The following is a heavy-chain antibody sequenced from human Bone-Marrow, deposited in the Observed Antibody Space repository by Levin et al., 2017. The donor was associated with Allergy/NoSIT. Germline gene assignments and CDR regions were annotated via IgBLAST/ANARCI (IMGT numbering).Heavy chain of an antibody. Sequence: PGESLKISCAASGFTFSSYSMNWVRQAPGKGLEWVSSISSSSSYIYYADSVKGRFTISRDNAKNSLYLQMNSLRAEDTAVYYCASGRDYGGNSDHDAFDIWGQGTMVTVSS. V-gene: IGHV3-21*01. CDR1: GFTFSSYS. CDR2: ISSSSSYI. D-gene: IGHD4-23*01. CDR3: ASGRDYGGNSDHDAFDI. J-gene: IGHJ3*02.